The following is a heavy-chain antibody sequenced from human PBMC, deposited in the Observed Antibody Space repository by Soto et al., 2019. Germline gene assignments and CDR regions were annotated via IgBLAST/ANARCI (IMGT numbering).Heavy chain of an antibody. CDR1: GGSISSYY. J-gene: IGHJ6*03. Sequence: SETLSLTCTVSGGSISSYYWSWIRPPPGKGLEWIGYIYYSGSTNYNPSLKSRVTISVDTSKNQFSLKLSSVTAADTAVYYCARRTPTANRAHYYMDVWGKGTTVTVSS. CDR3: ARRTPTANRAHYYMDV. CDR2: IYYSGST. V-gene: IGHV4-59*08.